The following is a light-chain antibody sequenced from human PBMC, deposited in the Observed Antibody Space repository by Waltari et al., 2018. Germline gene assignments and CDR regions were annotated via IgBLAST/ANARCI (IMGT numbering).Light chain of an antibody. CDR3: QSADSSGTLYV. Sequence: YELTQPPSVSVSPGQTARITCSGDVLPKQYAYWYQQKPGQAPVLVIYKDRERPSGIPGRFSGSSSGTTVTLTISGVLAEDEADYYCQSADSSGTLYVFGTGTKVTVL. CDR1: VLPKQY. CDR2: KDR. V-gene: IGLV3-25*03. J-gene: IGLJ1*01.